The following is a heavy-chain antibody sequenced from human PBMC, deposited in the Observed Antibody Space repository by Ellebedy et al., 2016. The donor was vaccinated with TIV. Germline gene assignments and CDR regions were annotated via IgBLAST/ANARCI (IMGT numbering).Heavy chain of an antibody. CDR3: ARSFAAAAYY. CDR2: MNPNSGNT. V-gene: IGHV1-8*01. CDR1: GYTFTSYD. J-gene: IGHJ4*02. D-gene: IGHD6-13*01. Sequence: ASVKVSXXASGYTFTSYDINWVRQATGQGLEWMGWMNPNSGNTGYAQKFQGRVTMTRDTSISTAYMELSRLRSDDTAVYYCARSFAAAAYYWGQGTLVTVSS.